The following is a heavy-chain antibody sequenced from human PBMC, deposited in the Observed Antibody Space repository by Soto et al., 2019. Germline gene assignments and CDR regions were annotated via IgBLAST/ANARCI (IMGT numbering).Heavy chain of an antibody. V-gene: IGHV5-51*01. Sequence: PGESLKISCKVSGYSFTTYWMGWVRQTPGKGPEWMGIIYPGDSDTRYSPSFQDHVTISVDKSLSTAYLQWSSLEASGTAMYYCARHGSSGWFDTFDYWGQGTLVTVSS. J-gene: IGHJ4*02. CDR2: IYPGDSDT. D-gene: IGHD6-19*01. CDR1: GYSFTTYW. CDR3: ARHGSSGWFDTFDY.